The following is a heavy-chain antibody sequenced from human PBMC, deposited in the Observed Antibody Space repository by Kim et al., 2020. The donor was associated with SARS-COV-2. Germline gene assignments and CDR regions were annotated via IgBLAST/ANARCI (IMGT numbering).Heavy chain of an antibody. D-gene: IGHD3-10*01. Sequence: SETLSLTCTVSGGSISSYYWSWIRQPPGKGLEWIGYIYYSGSTNYNPSLKSRVTISVDTSKNQFSLKLSSVTAADTAVYYCARDPGGGWGFDYWGQGTLVTVSS. J-gene: IGHJ4*02. CDR1: GGSISSYY. CDR2: IYYSGST. V-gene: IGHV4-59*01. CDR3: ARDPGGGWGFDY.